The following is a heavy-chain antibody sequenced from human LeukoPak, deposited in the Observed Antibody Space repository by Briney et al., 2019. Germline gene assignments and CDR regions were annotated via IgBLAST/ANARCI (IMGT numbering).Heavy chain of an antibody. J-gene: IGHJ4*02. CDR1: GFIFSDFA. D-gene: IGHD3-22*01. CDR3: ARPSSGFHF. V-gene: IGHV3-73*01. Sequence: GGSLRLSCAAYGFIFSDFAMHWVRQASGKGLEWVGRIRTKVDSYATTYAASVKGRFTVSRDDSKNTAYLEMNSLKSEDTAVYYCARPSSGFHFWGQGTLVTVSS. CDR2: IRTKVDSYAT.